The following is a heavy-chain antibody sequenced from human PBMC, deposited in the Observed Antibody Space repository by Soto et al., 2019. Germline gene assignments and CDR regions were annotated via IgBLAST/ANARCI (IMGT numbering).Heavy chain of an antibody. D-gene: IGHD6-19*01. CDR1: GGSISSGDYY. V-gene: IGHV4-30-4*01. CDR3: ARDRDSSGWYDY. J-gene: IGHJ4*02. CDR2: IYYSGST. Sequence: SETLSLTCTVSGGSISSGDYYWSWIRQPPGKGLEWIGYIYYSGSTYYNPSLKSRVTISVDTSKNQFSLKLSSVTAADTAVYYCARDRDSSGWYDYWGQGTLVTVSS.